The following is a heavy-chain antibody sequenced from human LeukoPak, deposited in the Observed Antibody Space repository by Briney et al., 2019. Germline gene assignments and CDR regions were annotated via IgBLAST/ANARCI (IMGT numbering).Heavy chain of an antibody. CDR1: GFTFSSYS. CDR3: ARVGYYYDSSGYYYPYYFDY. J-gene: IGHJ4*02. CDR2: ISSSSYI. D-gene: IGHD3-22*01. Sequence: GGSLRLSCAASGFTFSSYSMNWVRQAPGKGLEWVSSISSSSYIYYADSVKGRFTISRDNAKNSLYLQMNSLRAEDTAVYYCARVGYYYDSSGYYYPYYFDYWGQGTLVTVSS. V-gene: IGHV3-21*01.